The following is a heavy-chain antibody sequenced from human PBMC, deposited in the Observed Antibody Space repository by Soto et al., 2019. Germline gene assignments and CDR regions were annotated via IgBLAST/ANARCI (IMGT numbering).Heavy chain of an antibody. D-gene: IGHD7-27*01. CDR1: GYTFTSYG. CDR3: ARGPPNWGFDS. Sequence: ASVKVSCRASGYTFTSYGISWVRQAPGQGLEWMGWMSPNSANTGYAQKFQGRVTMTRSTSISTAYMELSSLRSEDTAVYYCARGPPNWGFDSWGQGTLVTVSS. J-gene: IGHJ5*01. V-gene: IGHV1-8*02. CDR2: MSPNSANT.